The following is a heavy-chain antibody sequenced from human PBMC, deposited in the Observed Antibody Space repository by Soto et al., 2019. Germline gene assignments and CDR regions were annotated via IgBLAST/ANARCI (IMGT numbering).Heavy chain of an antibody. CDR1: GGSISSSSYY. Sequence: QLQLQESGPGLVKPSETLSLTCTVSGGSISSSSYYWGWIRQPPGKGLEWIGGIYYSGSTYYNPPHNCRDTTSVHTSNNHYSLKLPAVTAADTAVYYRAMSPDSYGYLVDYWGQGTLVTVSS. J-gene: IGHJ4*02. V-gene: IGHV4-39*02. CDR2: IYYSGST. CDR3: AMSPDSYGYLVDY. D-gene: IGHD5-18*01.